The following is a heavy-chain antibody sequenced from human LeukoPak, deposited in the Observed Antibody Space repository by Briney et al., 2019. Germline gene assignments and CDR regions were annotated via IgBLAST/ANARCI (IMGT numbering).Heavy chain of an antibody. CDR3: ANMGVPAAPSY. CDR1: GYTFTSYA. CDR2: INAGNGNT. V-gene: IGHV1-3*01. Sequence: ASVKVSCKASGYTFTSYAMHWVRQAPGQRLEWMGWINAGNGNTKYSQKFQGRVTITRNTSASTAYMELSSLRSEDTAVYYCANMGVPAAPSYWGQGALVTVSS. J-gene: IGHJ4*02. D-gene: IGHD2-2*01.